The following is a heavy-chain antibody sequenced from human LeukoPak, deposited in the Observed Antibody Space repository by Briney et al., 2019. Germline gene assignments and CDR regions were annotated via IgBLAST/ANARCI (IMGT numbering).Heavy chain of an antibody. CDR3: AREKEYYDSSGYYPYLSFDY. J-gene: IGHJ4*02. D-gene: IGHD3-22*01. V-gene: IGHV3-21*01. CDR1: GFTFSSYS. CDR2: ISSSSSYI. Sequence: GGSLRLSCAASGFTFSSYSMSWVRQAPGKGLEWVSSISSSSSYIYYADSVKGRFTIPRDNAKNSLYLQMNSLRAEDTAVYYCAREKEYYDSSGYYPYLSFDYWGQGTLVTVSS.